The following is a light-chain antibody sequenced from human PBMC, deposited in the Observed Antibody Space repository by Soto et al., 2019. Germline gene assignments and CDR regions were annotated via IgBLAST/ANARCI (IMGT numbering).Light chain of an antibody. V-gene: IGKV3-15*01. CDR2: GAS. J-gene: IGKJ2*01. CDR1: QSVASN. CDR3: QQYINWPYT. Sequence: EIVMTQSPATLSVSPGERATLSCRASQSVASNLAWYQQKPGQAPRLLIYGASTRATGIPARFSGDGSGTEFTLTISSLQSEDFAVYFCQQYINWPYTFGQGTKLEIK.